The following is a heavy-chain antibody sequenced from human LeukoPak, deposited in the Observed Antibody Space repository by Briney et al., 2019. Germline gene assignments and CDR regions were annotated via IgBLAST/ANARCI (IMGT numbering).Heavy chain of an antibody. J-gene: IGHJ4*02. CDR3: ALGGVIPDY. V-gene: IGHV4-4*09. CDR1: GGSISSYY. Sequence: SESLSLTCTVSGGSISSYYWSWIRQPPGKGLEWIGYIYTSGSTNYNPSLKSRVTISVDTSKNQFSLKLSSVTAADTAVYYCALGGVIPDYWGQGTLVTVSS. D-gene: IGHD3-22*01. CDR2: IYTSGST.